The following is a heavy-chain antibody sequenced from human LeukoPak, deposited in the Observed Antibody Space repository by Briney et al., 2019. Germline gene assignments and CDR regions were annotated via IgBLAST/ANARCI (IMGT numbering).Heavy chain of an antibody. CDR2: IRSKVYGGTT. CDR3: TRNGSSWYPRAKNWFDP. J-gene: IGHJ5*02. Sequence: GRSLRLSCTASGFTFGDYAMRWFRQAPGKGLEWVGFIRSKVYGGTTEYAASVKGRFTISRDASKSIAYLQMNSLKTEDTAVYYCTRNGSSWYPRAKNWFDPWGQGTLVTVSS. D-gene: IGHD6-13*01. CDR1: GFTFGDYA. V-gene: IGHV3-49*03.